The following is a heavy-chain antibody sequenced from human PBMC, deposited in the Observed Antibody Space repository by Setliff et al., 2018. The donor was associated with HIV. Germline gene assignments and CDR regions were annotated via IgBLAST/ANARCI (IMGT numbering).Heavy chain of an antibody. V-gene: IGHV1-69*05. CDR2: IIPIFGTT. CDR1: GGTFSSYA. J-gene: IGHJ4*02. CDR3: ARGMDYYDTSGYYQYYFDY. D-gene: IGHD3-22*01. Sequence: ASVKVSCKASGGTFSSYAISWVRQAPGQGLEWMGGIIPIFGTTKYAQKFQGRVTITTDESTSTAYMELSSLRSEDTAVYYCARGMDYYDTSGYYQYYFDYWGQGTLVTVSS.